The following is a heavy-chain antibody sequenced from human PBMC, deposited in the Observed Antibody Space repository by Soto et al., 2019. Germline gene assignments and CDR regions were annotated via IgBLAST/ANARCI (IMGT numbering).Heavy chain of an antibody. Sequence: PSETLSLTCTVSGGSISSSSYYWGWIRQPPGKGLEWIGSIYYSGSTYYNPSLKSRVTISVDTSKNQFSLKLSSVTAADTAVYYCWREYYDSSGYYWFDPWGQGTLVTVSS. J-gene: IGHJ5*02. CDR3: WREYYDSSGYYWFDP. CDR1: GGSISSSSYY. D-gene: IGHD3-22*01. V-gene: IGHV4-39*01. CDR2: IYYSGST.